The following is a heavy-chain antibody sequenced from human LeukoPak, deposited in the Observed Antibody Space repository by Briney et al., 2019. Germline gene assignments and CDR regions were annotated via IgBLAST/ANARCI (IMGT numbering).Heavy chain of an antibody. CDR2: IYYSGST. J-gene: IGHJ4*02. CDR3: AGVRNCGGDCYPLDY. CDR1: GGSISSYY. D-gene: IGHD2-21*01. Sequence: SETLSLTCTVSGGSISSYYWSWIRQPPGKGLEWIGYIYYSGSTNYNPSLKSRVTISVDTSKNQFSLKLSSVTAADTAVYYCAGVRNCGGDCYPLDYWGQGTLVTVSS. V-gene: IGHV4-59*01.